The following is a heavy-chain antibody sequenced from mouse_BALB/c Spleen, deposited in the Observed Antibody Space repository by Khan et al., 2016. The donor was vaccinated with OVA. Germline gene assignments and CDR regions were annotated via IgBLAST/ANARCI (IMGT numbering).Heavy chain of an antibody. CDR1: GYTFTSYT. Sequence: VQLQQSGAELTRPGASVKMSCKASGYTFTSYTMHWVKQRPGQGLEWIGYINPVSDYTNYNQNFKDKATLTADKSSSTAYMQLRSLTSEESAVYYCAKEGAYYRSDGWFAYWGQGTLVTVST. CDR3: AKEGAYYRSDGWFAY. V-gene: IGHV1-4*01. D-gene: IGHD2-14*01. CDR2: INPVSDYT. J-gene: IGHJ3*01.